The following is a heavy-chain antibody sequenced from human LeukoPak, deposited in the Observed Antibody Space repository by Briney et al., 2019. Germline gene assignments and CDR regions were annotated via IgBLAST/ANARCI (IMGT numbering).Heavy chain of an antibody. CDR1: GGSISSYY. J-gene: IGHJ4*02. CDR2: IYYSGST. CDR3: AALVGWELSRVDY. Sequence: SETLSLTCTVSGGSISSYYWSWIRQPPGKGLAWIGYIYYSGSTNYNPSLKSRVTISVDTSKNQFSLKLSSVTAADTAVYYCAALVGWELSRVDYWGQGTLVTVSS. V-gene: IGHV4-59*01. D-gene: IGHD1-26*01.